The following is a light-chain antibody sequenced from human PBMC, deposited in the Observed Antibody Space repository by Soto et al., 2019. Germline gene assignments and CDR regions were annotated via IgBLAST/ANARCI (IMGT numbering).Light chain of an antibody. CDR3: SSYTSSNTWV. CDR2: DVS. V-gene: IGLV2-14*03. Sequence: QSALTQPASVSGSPGQSITISCTGTSSDVGAYNYVSWYQEHPGKAPRLMIYDVSNRPSGISNRFSGSKSGNTASLTISGLRAEDEADYYFSSYTSSNTWVFGGGTKLTVL. CDR1: SSDVGAYNY. J-gene: IGLJ3*02.